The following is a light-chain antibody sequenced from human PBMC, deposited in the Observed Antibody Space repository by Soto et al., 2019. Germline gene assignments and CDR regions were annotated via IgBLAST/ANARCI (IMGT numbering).Light chain of an antibody. CDR1: QGISSA. CDR2: DAS. Sequence: AIQLTQFPSSLSASLGDRVTVSCRASQGISSALAWYQQKPGKAPKLLIYDASSLQSGVPSRFSGSGSGTDFTLTINGLQPEDFATYYCQQFDSYPRTFGQGTRLDIK. CDR3: QQFDSYPRT. J-gene: IGKJ5*01. V-gene: IGKV1-13*02.